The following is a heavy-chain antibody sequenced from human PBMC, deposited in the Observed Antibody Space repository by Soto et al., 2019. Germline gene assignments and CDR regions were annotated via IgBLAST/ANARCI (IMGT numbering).Heavy chain of an antibody. CDR2: IYYSGST. V-gene: IGHV4-59*01. Sequence: SETLSLTCTISGGSISSYYWSWIRQPPGKGLEWIGYIYYSGSTNYNPSLKSRVTISVDTSKNQFSLKLSSVTAADTAVYYCARWSLVRGVIPYYYYGMDVWGQGTRSPSP. CDR3: ARWSLVRGVIPYYYYGMDV. D-gene: IGHD3-10*01. J-gene: IGHJ6*02. CDR1: GGSISSYY.